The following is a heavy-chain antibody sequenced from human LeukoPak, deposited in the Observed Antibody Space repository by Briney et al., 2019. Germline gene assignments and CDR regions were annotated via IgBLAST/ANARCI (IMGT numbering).Heavy chain of an antibody. D-gene: IGHD3-3*01. CDR3: ARSAYYDFWSGYSPDY. Sequence: PGGSLRLSCAASGFTFSSYGMHWVRQAPGKGLEWVAVIWYDGSNKYYADSVKGRFTISRDNSKNTLYLQMNSLRAEDTAVYYCARSAYYDFWSGYSPDYWGQGTLVTVSS. V-gene: IGHV3-33*01. J-gene: IGHJ4*02. CDR2: IWYDGSNK. CDR1: GFTFSSYG.